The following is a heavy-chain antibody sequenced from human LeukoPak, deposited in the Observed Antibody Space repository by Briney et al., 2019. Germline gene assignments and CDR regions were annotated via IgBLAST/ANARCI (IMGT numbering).Heavy chain of an antibody. D-gene: IGHD2-21*02. Sequence: SETLSLTCSVSNDSISTYYWSWIRQSPGKGLEWIGYIYYNGITKYNSSLNSRVTLSVDTSKNQFSLKVYSVTAADTAVYFCARGIRCGGDCYSSYYYYMDVWGKGATVTVSS. V-gene: IGHV4-59*01. CDR1: NDSISTYY. J-gene: IGHJ6*03. CDR3: ARGIRCGGDCYSSYYYYMDV. CDR2: IYYNGIT.